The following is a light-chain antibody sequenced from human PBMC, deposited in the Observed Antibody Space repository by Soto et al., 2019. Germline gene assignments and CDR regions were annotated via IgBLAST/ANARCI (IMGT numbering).Light chain of an antibody. V-gene: IGKV3-15*01. J-gene: IGKJ1*01. CDR3: QQYNSYSPAE. CDR2: GAS. Sequence: IVMTHSPATLSVSPLEIATLSFSSSQSISTKLAWYQQKPGQAPRLLIYGASTRATGIPVRFSGSGSGTEFTLTISSLQPDDFATYYCQQYNSYSPAEFGQGTKVDIK. CDR1: QSISTK.